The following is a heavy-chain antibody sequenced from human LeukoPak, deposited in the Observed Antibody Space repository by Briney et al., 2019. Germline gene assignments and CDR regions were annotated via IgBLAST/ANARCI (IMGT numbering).Heavy chain of an antibody. J-gene: IGHJ4*02. CDR1: GGIFRSYA. CDR3: ARDQGYRYGYGDFDY. V-gene: IGHV1-69*13. Sequence: ASVKASCKASGGIFRSYAISWVRQPPGQELEWMGGIIPIFGTANYAQKFQGRVTITADESTSTAYMELSSLRSEDTAVYYCARDQGYRYGYGDFDYWGQGTLVTVSS. D-gene: IGHD5-18*01. CDR2: IIPIFGTA.